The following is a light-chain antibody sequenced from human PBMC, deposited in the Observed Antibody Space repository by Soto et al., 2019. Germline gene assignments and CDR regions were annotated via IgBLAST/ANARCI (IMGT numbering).Light chain of an antibody. CDR1: QSVSSSN. CDR2: DAS. V-gene: IGKV3-20*01. Sequence: IVLTQSPDTLSLSPGERATLSCRASQSVSSSNLAWYQHKPGQAPRLLIYDASSRATGIPDRFSGSGSGKDFTLTISRREPEDFALYYCQKYGGSPRTFGQGTKVKIK. CDR3: QKYGGSPRT. J-gene: IGKJ1*01.